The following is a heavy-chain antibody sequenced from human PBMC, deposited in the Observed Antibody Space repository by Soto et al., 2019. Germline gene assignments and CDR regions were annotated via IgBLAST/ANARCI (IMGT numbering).Heavy chain of an antibody. D-gene: IGHD4-17*01. Sequence: EVQLVESGGGLVQPGGSLRLSCAASGFTFSSYSMNWVRQAPGKGLEWVSYISSSSSTIYYADSVKGRFTISRDNAKNSLYLQLNSLRAVDTAVYYCAVPLEKATVTTERDAFDIWGQGTMVTVSS. CDR1: GFTFSSYS. V-gene: IGHV3-48*01. CDR3: AVPLEKATVTTERDAFDI. J-gene: IGHJ3*02. CDR2: ISSSSSTI.